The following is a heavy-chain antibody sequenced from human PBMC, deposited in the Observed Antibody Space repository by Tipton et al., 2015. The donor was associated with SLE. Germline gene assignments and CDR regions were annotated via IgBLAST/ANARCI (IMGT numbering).Heavy chain of an antibody. J-gene: IGHJ4*02. CDR1: GGSISSYY. V-gene: IGHV4-59*01. Sequence: LRLSCTVSGGSISSYYWSWIRQPPGKGLEWIGYIYYSGSTNYNPSLKSRVTISVDTPKNQFSLKLSSVTAADTAVYYCARAPQGIFDYWGQGTLVTVSS. CDR3: ARAPQGIFDY. D-gene: IGHD2-15*01. CDR2: IYYSGST.